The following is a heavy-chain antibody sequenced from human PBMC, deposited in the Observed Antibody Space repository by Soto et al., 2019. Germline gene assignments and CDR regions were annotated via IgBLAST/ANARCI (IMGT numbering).Heavy chain of an antibody. Sequence: ASVKVSCKASGGTFSSYAISWVRQAPGQGLEWMGGIILIFGTANYAEKFQGRVTITADESMSKAYMELSSLRSEDPAVYYCSRDEVRATYYYYGMDVWGQGTTFTVSS. J-gene: IGHJ6*02. D-gene: IGHD1-26*01. V-gene: IGHV1-69*13. CDR2: IILIFGTA. CDR1: GGTFSSYA. CDR3: SRDEVRATYYYYGMDV.